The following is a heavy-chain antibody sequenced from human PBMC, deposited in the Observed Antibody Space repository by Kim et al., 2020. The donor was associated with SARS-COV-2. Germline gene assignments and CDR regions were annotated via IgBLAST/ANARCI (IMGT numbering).Heavy chain of an antibody. CDR3: ARSAAGAFDI. D-gene: IGHD6-25*01. Sequence: TVYAASVRGRFTISRDNTKNTLYLQMNSLRAEDTALYYCARSAAGAFDIWGQGTMVTVSS. J-gene: IGHJ3*02. V-gene: IGHV3-74*01. CDR2: T.